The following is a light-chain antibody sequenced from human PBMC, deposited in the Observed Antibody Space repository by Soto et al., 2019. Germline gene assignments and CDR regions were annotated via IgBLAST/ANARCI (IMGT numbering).Light chain of an antibody. V-gene: IGLV1-36*01. CDR3: AAWDDSLRGYV. Sequence: QSVLTQPPSVSEAPRQRVTISCSGSSSNIGNNAVHWYQQLPGKAPKLLIYSDDLLPSGVSDRFSGSKSGTPASLAISGLQSEDEADYYCAAWDDSLRGYVFGTGTKVTVL. CDR2: SDD. J-gene: IGLJ1*01. CDR1: SSNIGNNA.